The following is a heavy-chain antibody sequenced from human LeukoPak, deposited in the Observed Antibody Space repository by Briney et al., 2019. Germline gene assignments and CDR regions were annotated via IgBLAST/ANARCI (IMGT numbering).Heavy chain of an antibody. CDR2: FYYSGSN. D-gene: IGHD6-13*01. Sequence: SETLSLTCTVSGASFTTHYWSWIRQPPEKGPEWIGDFYYSGSNNYNPSLKRRATISGDTSKNQFSLNLRSVTAADTAVYYCARAGGIATAHLDLDFWGQGTLVTVSS. CDR1: GASFTTHY. CDR3: ARAGGIATAHLDLDF. V-gene: IGHV4-59*11. J-gene: IGHJ4*02.